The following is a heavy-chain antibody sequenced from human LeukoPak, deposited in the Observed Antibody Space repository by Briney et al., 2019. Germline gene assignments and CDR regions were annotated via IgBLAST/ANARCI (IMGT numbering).Heavy chain of an antibody. CDR3: ASAPRYSSSWPNNWFDP. V-gene: IGHV1-46*01. Sequence: ASVKVSCKASGYTFTRYYMHWVRQAPGQGLEWMGLINPSGSSTSYAQKFQGRLSLTRDMSTSTDYMELSSLRSEDTAVYFCASAPRYSSSWPNNWFDPWGQGTLVTVSS. D-gene: IGHD6-13*01. CDR1: GYTFTRYY. J-gene: IGHJ5*02. CDR2: INPSGSST.